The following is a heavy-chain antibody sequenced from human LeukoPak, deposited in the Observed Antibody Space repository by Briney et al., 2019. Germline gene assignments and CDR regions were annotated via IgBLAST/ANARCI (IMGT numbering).Heavy chain of an antibody. Sequence: ASVKVSCKASGYTFTSYDINWVRQATGQGLEWMGWMNPNSGNTGYAQKFQGRATMTRNTSISTAYMELSSLRSEDTAVYYCARADGLHNWFDPWGQGTLVTVSS. CDR3: ARADGLHNWFDP. CDR1: GYTFTSYD. CDR2: MNPNSGNT. D-gene: IGHD3-16*01. V-gene: IGHV1-8*01. J-gene: IGHJ5*02.